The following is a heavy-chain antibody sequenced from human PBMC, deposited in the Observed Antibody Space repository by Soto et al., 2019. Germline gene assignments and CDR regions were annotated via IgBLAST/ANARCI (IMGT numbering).Heavy chain of an antibody. CDR2: INAGNGNT. Sequence: ASVKVSCKASGYTFTSYAMHWVRQAPGQRLEWMGWINAGNGNTKYSQKFQGRVTITRDTSASTAYMELSSLRSEDTAVYYCARGGLWFGELFDPWGQGTLVTVSS. CDR3: ARGGLWFGELFDP. V-gene: IGHV1-3*01. CDR1: GYTFTSYA. J-gene: IGHJ5*02. D-gene: IGHD3-10*01.